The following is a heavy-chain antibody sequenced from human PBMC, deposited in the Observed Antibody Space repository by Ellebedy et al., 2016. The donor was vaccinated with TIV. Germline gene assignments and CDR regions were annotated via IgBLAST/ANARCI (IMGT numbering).Heavy chain of an antibody. CDR3: ARVGKPGYSNGLDAFDI. J-gene: IGHJ3*02. CDR1: GGTFSSYT. D-gene: IGHD5-18*01. CDR2: IIHIIVIA. Sequence: AASVKVSCKASGGTFSSYTFNWVRQAPGQGLEWRGGIIHIIVIANKAQKFQDSVTIIADKSTSTAYMELSSLRSDDTVVYFCARVGKPGYSNGLDAFDIWGQGTLVTVSS. V-gene: IGHV1-69*10.